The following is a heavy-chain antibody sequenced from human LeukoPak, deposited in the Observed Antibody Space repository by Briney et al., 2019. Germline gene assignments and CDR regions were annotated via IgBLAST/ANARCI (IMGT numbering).Heavy chain of an antibody. Sequence: GGSLRLSCAASGFTFSSYSMNWVRQAPGKGLEWVSSISSSSSYIYYADSVKGRFTISRDNAKNSLYLQMNSLRAEDTAVYYCAGARFLEWSPGDYWAREPWSPSPQ. D-gene: IGHD3-3*01. CDR3: AGARFLEWSPGDY. V-gene: IGHV3-21*01. J-gene: IGHJ4*02. CDR2: ISSSSSYI. CDR1: GFTFSSYS.